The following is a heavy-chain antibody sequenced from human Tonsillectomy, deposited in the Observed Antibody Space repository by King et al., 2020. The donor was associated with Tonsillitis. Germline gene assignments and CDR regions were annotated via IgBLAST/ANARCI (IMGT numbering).Heavy chain of an antibody. CDR1: GFTFSSYG. CDR3: ATSPDSSSWYDPDDYYGMDV. J-gene: IGHJ6*02. CDR2: ISYDGSNK. D-gene: IGHD6-13*01. Sequence: HVQLVESGGGVVQPGRSLRLSCAASGFTFSSYGMHWVRQAPGKGLEWVAVISYDGSNKYYADSVKGRFTISRDNSKNTLYLQMNSLRAEVTALYYCATSPDSSSWYDPDDYYGMDVWGQGTTVTVSS. V-gene: IGHV3-30*03.